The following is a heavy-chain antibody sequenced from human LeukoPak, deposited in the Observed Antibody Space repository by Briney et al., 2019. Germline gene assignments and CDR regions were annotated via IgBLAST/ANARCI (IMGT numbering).Heavy chain of an antibody. Sequence: ASVKVSCKASGYTFTSYDINWVRQATGQGLEWMGWMNPNSGNTGYAQKFQGRVTMTRNTSIGTAYMELSSLRSEDTAVCYCARVLHSNSWFGPWGQGTLVTVSS. CDR1: GYTFTSYD. CDR3: ARVLHSNSWFGP. CDR2: MNPNSGNT. J-gene: IGHJ5*02. D-gene: IGHD6-13*01. V-gene: IGHV1-8*01.